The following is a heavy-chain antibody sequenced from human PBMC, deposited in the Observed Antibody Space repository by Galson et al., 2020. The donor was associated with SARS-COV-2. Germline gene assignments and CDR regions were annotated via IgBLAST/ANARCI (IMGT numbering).Heavy chain of an antibody. Sequence: ASVKVSCKTSGYTFTAYYIHWVRQAPGQGLEWMGWINPNTGGTNYAQKFQGWVTMTRDTSISTAYMALSRLKSDDTAVYYCARETGMATFSDVDFGGQGTLVTVGS. J-gene: IGHJ4*01. CDR2: INPNTGGT. V-gene: IGHV1-2*04. CDR3: ARETGMATFSDVDF. D-gene: IGHD5-12*01. CDR1: GYTFTAYY.